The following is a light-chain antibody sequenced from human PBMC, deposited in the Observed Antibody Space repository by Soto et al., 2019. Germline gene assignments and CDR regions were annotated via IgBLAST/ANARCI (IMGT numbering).Light chain of an antibody. V-gene: IGLV2-11*01. J-gene: IGLJ2*01. Sequence: QSALTQPRSVSGSPGQSVTISCSGTSGDVGSYNYVSWYQQHPGKAPKLMIYDVTKRPSGVPDRFSGSKSGNTASLTISGLQAWEEADYYCCSCAGSSTLFGGGTKLTVL. CDR2: DVT. CDR1: SGDVGSYNY. CDR3: CSCAGSSTL.